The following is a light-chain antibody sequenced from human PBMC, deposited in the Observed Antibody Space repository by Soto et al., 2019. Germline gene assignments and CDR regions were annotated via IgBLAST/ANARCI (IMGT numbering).Light chain of an antibody. V-gene: IGKV1-5*03. J-gene: IGKJ1*01. CDR1: QTISSW. CDR2: KAS. Sequence: DIQMTQSPSTLSGSVGDRVTITCRASQTISSWLAWYQQKPGKAPKLLIYKASTLKSGVPSRFSGSGSGTEFTLTIRSMQTDPFPHYYCQHYHSHSEAFGQGTKVDIK. CDR3: QHYHSHSEA.